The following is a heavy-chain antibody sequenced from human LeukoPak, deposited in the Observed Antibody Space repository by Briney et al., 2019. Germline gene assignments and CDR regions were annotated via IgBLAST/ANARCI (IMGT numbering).Heavy chain of an antibody. CDR3: ATPLMYYYGSETYFWFDP. CDR2: IKQDGSEK. CDR1: GFTVTTYW. V-gene: IGHV3-7*01. Sequence: PGGSLRLSCAASGFTVTTYWMGWVRQAPGKGLEWVANIKQDGSEKYYGDSVKGRFTISRDNAKNSLSLQMNSLRAEDTAVYYCATPLMYYYGSETYFWFDPWGQGTLVTVSS. J-gene: IGHJ5*02. D-gene: IGHD3-10*01.